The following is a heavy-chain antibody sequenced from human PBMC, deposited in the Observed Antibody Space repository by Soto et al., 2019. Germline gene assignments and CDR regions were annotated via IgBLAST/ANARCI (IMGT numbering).Heavy chain of an antibody. Sequence: EVQLLESGGGLVQPGGSLRLSCAASGFTFSSYAMSWVRQAPGKGLEWVSAISGSGGSTYYADSVKGRFTISRDNSKNTLYLQMNSLRAEDTAVYYCAKDSYGSGSYYKGGNDYWGQGTLVTVSS. CDR2: ISGSGGST. D-gene: IGHD3-10*01. V-gene: IGHV3-23*01. J-gene: IGHJ4*02. CDR3: AKDSYGSGSYYKGGNDY. CDR1: GFTFSSYA.